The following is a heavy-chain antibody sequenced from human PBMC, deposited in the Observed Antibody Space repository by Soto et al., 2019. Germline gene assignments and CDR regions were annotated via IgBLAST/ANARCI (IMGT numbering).Heavy chain of an antibody. D-gene: IGHD4-17*01. Sequence: QVQLQESGPGLVKPSQTLSVTCTVSGGSISSGGYYWSWIRQHPWKGLEWIGYIYYSGSTYYNPSLKSRVTISVDTSKNQFSLKLSSVTAADTAVYYCARSSTSTVPTFDYWGHRTPVTFSS. V-gene: IGHV4-31*03. CDR2: IYYSGST. J-gene: IGHJ5*01. CDR1: GGSISSGGYY. CDR3: ARSSTSTVPTFDY.